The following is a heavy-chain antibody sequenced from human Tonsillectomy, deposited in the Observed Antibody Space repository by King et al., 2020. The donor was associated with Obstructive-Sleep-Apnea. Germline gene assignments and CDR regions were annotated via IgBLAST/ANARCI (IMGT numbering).Heavy chain of an antibody. CDR3: ARFPTVAFDI. J-gene: IGHJ3*02. V-gene: IGHV1-3*01. Sequence: QLVQSGAEVKKPGASVKVSCKASGYTFTSYAMHWVRQAPGQRLEWMGWINAGNGNKKYSQKFQGRVTITRDTSASTAYMELSSLRSEDTAVYYCARFPTVAFDIWGQGTMVTVSS. CDR1: GYTFTSYA. D-gene: IGHD4-17*01. CDR2: INAGNGNK.